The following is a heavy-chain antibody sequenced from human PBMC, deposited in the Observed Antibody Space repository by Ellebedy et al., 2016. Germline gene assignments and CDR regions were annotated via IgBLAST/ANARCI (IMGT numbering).Heavy chain of an antibody. D-gene: IGHD3-3*01. V-gene: IGHV3-33*01. CDR3: ARETIYTHYFDY. CDR2: ICHDGLFE. CDR1: GFTFNSFC. J-gene: IGHJ4*02. Sequence: GGSLRLXXSAPGFTFNSFCMNWVRQTPGKGFEWVASICHDGLFENYADSVKGRFTISRDNSKNTLFLQINILRTEDTAVYYCARETIYTHYFDYWGQGTLVTVFS.